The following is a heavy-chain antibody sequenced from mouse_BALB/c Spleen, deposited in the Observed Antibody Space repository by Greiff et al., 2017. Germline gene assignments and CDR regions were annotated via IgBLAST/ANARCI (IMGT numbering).Heavy chain of an antibody. CDR2: IWGGGST. J-gene: IGHJ4*01. CDR1: VFSLTDYG. Sequence: QVQLKESGPGLVAPSQSLSITCTVSVFSLTDYGVSWIRQPPGKGLEWLGVIWGGGSTDYNAAFISRLSISKDNSKSQVFFKMNSLQANDTAIYYCAREGNYAMDYWGQGTSVTVSS. V-gene: IGHV2-6-5*01. CDR3: AREGNYAMDY.